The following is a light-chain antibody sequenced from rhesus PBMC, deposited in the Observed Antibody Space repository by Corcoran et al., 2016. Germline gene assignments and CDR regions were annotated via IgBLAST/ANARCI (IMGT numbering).Light chain of an antibody. J-gene: IGKJ4*01. Sequence: DIQMTQSPSSRSASVGDRVTITCWASQGISSYVAWYQKKPGKVPKLLINKASTLQSGVPSRFIGRGSGTAFTLTISSLQPEDFATYYCQQRNSYPLTFGGGTKVEIK. CDR3: QQRNSYPLT. CDR1: QGISSY. CDR2: KAS. V-gene: IGKV1-25*01.